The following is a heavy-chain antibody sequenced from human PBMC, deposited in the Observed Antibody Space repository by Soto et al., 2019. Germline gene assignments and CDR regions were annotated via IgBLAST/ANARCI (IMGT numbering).Heavy chain of an antibody. CDR1: GFTFSSYG. D-gene: IGHD4-17*01. V-gene: IGHV3-30*18. CDR2: ISYDGSNK. J-gene: IGHJ4*02. Sequence: QVQLVESGGGVVQPGRSLRLSCAASGFTFSSYGMHWVRQAPGKGLEWVAVISYDGSNKYYADSVKGRFTISRDNSKNTLYLQMNSLRAEDTAVYYWAKDDYGGNYFDYWGQGTLVTVSS. CDR3: AKDDYGGNYFDY.